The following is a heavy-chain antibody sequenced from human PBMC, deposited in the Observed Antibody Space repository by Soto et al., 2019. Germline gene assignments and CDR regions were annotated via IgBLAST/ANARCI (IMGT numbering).Heavy chain of an antibody. V-gene: IGHV6-1*01. CDR3: AREAEKYYYGMDV. J-gene: IGHJ6*02. Sequence: SPTRALACGISGDSVSSNSAACNFIRQSPSRGLEWLGRTYYRSKWYNDYAVSVKSRITINPDTSKNQFSLQLNSVTPEDTAVYYCAREAEKYYYGMDVWGQGTTVTVSS. CDR2: TYYRSKWYN. CDR1: GDSVSSNSAA.